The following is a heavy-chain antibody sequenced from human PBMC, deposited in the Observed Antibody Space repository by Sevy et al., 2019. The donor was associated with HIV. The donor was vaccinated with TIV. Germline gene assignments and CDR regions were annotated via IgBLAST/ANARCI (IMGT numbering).Heavy chain of an antibody. V-gene: IGHV3-33*01. J-gene: IGHJ6*02. CDR3: ARDHVKDGDLGDYYYFAMDV. CDR2: IWYDGSSN. D-gene: IGHD4-17*01. Sequence: GGSLRLSCAGSGFTFSSYGMHWVRQAPGKGLEWVAVIWYDGSSNYYADSVKGRFTISRDNSKNTVYLKMNSLRAEDTAVYYCARDHVKDGDLGDYYYFAMDVWGQGTTVTVSS. CDR1: GFTFSSYG.